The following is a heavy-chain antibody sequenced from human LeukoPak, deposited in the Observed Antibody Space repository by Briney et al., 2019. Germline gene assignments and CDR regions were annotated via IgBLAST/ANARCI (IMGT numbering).Heavy chain of an antibody. D-gene: IGHD6-13*01. CDR2: FDPEDGET. Sequence: ASVKVSCKVSGYTLTELSMHWVRQPPGKGLEGWGGFDPEDGETIYAQKFQGRVTMTEDTSTDTAYMELSSLRSEDTAVYYCATATGQQLATRPFDYWGQGTLVTVSS. J-gene: IGHJ4*02. V-gene: IGHV1-24*01. CDR3: ATATGQQLATRPFDY. CDR1: GYTLTELS.